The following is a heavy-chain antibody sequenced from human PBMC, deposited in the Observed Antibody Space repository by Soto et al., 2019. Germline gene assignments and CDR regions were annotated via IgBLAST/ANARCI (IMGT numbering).Heavy chain of an antibody. Sequence: GASVKVSCKASGYTFTSYYMHWVRQAPGQGLEWMGIINPSGGSTSYAQKFQGRVTMTRDTSTSTVYMELSSLRSEDTAVYYCARDNRIAVADLPLYYYGMDVWGQGTTVTVSS. J-gene: IGHJ6*02. CDR1: GYTFTSYY. CDR3: ARDNRIAVADLPLYYYGMDV. V-gene: IGHV1-46*03. D-gene: IGHD6-19*01. CDR2: INPSGGST.